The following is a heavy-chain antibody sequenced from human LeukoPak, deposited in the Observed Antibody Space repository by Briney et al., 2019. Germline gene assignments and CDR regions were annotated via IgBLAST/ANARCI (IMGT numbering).Heavy chain of an antibody. D-gene: IGHD3-10*01. Sequence: PGGSLRLSCAASGFTVSSNYMSWVRQAPGKGLEWVSVIYSGGSTYYADSVKGRFTISRDNSKNTLYLQMNSLRAEDTAVYYCAKAGFGVRGVIIIGDYYGMDVWGQGTTVTVSS. CDR2: IYSGGST. CDR3: AKAGFGVRGVIIIGDYYGMDV. CDR1: GFTVSSNY. V-gene: IGHV3-53*01. J-gene: IGHJ6*02.